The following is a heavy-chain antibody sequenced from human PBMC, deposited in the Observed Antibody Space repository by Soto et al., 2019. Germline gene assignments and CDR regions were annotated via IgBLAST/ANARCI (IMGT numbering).Heavy chain of an antibody. D-gene: IGHD4-17*01. CDR3: ARHLGYGDYGSLERYYYYYMDV. Sequence: GESLKISCKGSGYSFTSYWIGWVRQMPGKGLEWMGIIYPGDSDTRYSPSFQGQVTISADKSISTAYLQWSSLKASDTAMYYCARHLGYGDYGSLERYYYYYMDVWGKGTTVTVSS. J-gene: IGHJ6*03. CDR1: GYSFTSYW. V-gene: IGHV5-51*01. CDR2: IYPGDSDT.